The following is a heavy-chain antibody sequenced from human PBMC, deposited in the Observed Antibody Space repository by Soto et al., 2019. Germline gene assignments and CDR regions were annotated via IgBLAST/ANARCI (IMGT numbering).Heavy chain of an antibody. CDR1: GFTFSSYA. J-gene: IGHJ5*02. V-gene: IGHV3-23*01. Sequence: PGGSLRLSCAASGFTFSSYAMSWVRQAPGKGLEWVSAISGSGGSTYYAGSVKGRFTISRDNSKNTLYLQMNSLRAEDTAVYYCTKDRSGYDLNWFDPWGQGTLVTVSS. CDR3: TKDRSGYDLNWFDP. CDR2: ISGSGGST. D-gene: IGHD5-12*01.